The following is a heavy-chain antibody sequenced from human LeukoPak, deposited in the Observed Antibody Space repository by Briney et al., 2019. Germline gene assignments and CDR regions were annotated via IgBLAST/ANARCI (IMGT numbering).Heavy chain of an antibody. Sequence: SETLSLTCTVSGGSISSSSYYWGWIRQPPGKGLEWIGSIYYSGSTYYNPSLKSRVTISVDTSKNQFSLKLSSVTAADTAVYYCARTHNWNYVRDWGQGTLVTVSS. V-gene: IGHV4-39*07. D-gene: IGHD1-7*01. CDR3: ARTHNWNYVRD. J-gene: IGHJ4*02. CDR1: GGSISSSSYY. CDR2: IYYSGST.